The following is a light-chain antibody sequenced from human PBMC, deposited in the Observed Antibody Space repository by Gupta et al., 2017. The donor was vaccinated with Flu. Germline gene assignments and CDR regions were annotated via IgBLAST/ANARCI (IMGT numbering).Light chain of an antibody. CDR1: SSDVGNYNL. Sequence: SLTISCTGTSSDVGNYNLVAWYQQHPDTAPKLMIYDVTQRPSGVSHRFSGSKAGTTASLTIAGLQAEDEADYFCCAYASSSSFVFGRGTKVTVL. V-gene: IGLV2-23*02. CDR2: DVT. J-gene: IGLJ2*01. CDR3: CAYASSSSFV.